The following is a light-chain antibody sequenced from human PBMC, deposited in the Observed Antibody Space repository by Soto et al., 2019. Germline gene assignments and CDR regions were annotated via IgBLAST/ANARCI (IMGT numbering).Light chain of an antibody. CDR2: GSS. CDR3: QLYNDWLYS. Sequence: EIVMTQSPANMSVSPGERVAVSCRASRPVRSNLAWYQQKPGQPPRLLIYGSSTRATGIPARFSGSGSGTEFTLTVTSLQSADIAVYYCQLYNDWLYSFGKGTKVDIK. V-gene: IGKV3-15*01. J-gene: IGKJ2*03. CDR1: RPVRSN.